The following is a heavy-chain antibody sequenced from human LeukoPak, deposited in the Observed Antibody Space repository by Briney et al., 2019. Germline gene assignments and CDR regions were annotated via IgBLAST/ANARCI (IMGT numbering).Heavy chain of an antibody. CDR3: AKSPIGYYDSSGYYYDPMIFDY. CDR1: GFTVSSNY. CDR2: IYSGGST. D-gene: IGHD3-22*01. J-gene: IGHJ4*02. Sequence: PGGSLRLSCAASGFTVSSNYMSWVRQAPGKGLEWVSVIYSGGSTYYADSVKGRFTISRDNSKNTLYLQMNSLRAEDTAVYYCAKSPIGYYDSSGYYYDPMIFDYWGQGTLVTVSS. V-gene: IGHV3-53*01.